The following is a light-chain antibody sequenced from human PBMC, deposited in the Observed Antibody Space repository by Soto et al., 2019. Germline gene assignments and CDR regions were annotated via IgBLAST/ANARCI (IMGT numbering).Light chain of an antibody. CDR1: QTISTY. V-gene: IGKV1-39*01. Sequence: DIQLTQSPSLLSASVGDRVTITCRASQTISTYLNWYQQKPGKAPKLLIYGASSLQSGVPSRFSGSGSGTDFTLTISSLQPEDFGTYYCQQSFSTPRTFGQGTKVEIK. J-gene: IGKJ1*01. CDR3: QQSFSTPRT. CDR2: GAS.